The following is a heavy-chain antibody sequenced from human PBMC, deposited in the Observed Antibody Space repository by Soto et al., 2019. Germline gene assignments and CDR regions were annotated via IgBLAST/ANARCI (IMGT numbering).Heavy chain of an antibody. V-gene: IGHV1-58*01. CDR3: PAPSRRGIVVVVATHDAFDI. J-gene: IGHJ3*02. CDR1: GFAFTSSA. Sequence: SVKGSCRASGFAFTSSAGQWVRQARGQRLEWIGLIGVGIGNTNSPQQFHETVTITRGMSTSTADLELSSLRSEDTAVYYCPAPSRRGIVVVVATHDAFDIWGKGTMGTVS. D-gene: IGHD2-15*01. CDR2: IGVGIGNT.